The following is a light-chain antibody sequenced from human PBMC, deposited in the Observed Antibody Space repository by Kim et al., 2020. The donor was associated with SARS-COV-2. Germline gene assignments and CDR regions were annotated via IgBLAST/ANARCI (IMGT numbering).Light chain of an antibody. CDR2: AAS. CDR3: QQSYSTPPGT. CDR1: QSISSY. J-gene: IGKJ1*01. V-gene: IGKV1-39*01. Sequence: DIQMTQSPSSLSASVGDRVTITCQASQSISSYLNWYQQKPGKAPKLLIYAASSLQSGVPSRFSGSGSGTDFTLTISSLQPEDFATYYCQQSYSTPPGTFGQGTKVDIK.